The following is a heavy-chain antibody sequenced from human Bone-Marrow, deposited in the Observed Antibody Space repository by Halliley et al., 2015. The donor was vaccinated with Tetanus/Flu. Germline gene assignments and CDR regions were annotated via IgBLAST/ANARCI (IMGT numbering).Heavy chain of an antibody. CDR3: ARHRRGQFGWLSSYYFDS. CDR2: IDSAGNT. J-gene: IGHJ4*02. D-gene: IGHD3-9*01. Sequence: LRLSCTVSGASVISTAFYWGWVRQPPGKGLEWIGRIDSAGNTHYDPSFEGRVIIAVDTSKNQFSLSLRSVIAADTAVYYCARHRRGQFGWLSSYYFDSWGQGNLVTVSS. V-gene: IGHV4-39*01. CDR1: GASVISTAFY.